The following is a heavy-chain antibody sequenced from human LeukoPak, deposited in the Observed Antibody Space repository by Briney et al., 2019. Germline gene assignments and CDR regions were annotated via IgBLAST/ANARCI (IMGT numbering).Heavy chain of an antibody. CDR3: ARDWVAVGGDYMDV. CDR2: ISFSGTSM. V-gene: IGHV3-48*03. Sequence: GGSLRLSCAASGFTFSSYDMNWVRQAPGKGLEWVSYISFSGTSMYYADSVKGRLTISRDNAKNSPYLQMNSLRAEDTAVYYCARDWVAVGGDYMDVWGKGTTVTISS. CDR1: GFTFSSYD. J-gene: IGHJ6*03. D-gene: IGHD2-15*01.